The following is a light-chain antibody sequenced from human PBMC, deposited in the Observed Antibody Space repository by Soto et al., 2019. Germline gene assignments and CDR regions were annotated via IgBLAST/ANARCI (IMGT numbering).Light chain of an antibody. Sequence: EVLLTQSPATLSVSPGERATLSCRASQSVRSNLAWYQQKPGQAPRLLIFEASTSATGIPARFSGSGSGTAFTLTISSLQSEDFALYYGLQYDHWPQRTFGPGTKVDIK. CDR1: QSVRSN. J-gene: IGKJ1*01. CDR2: EAS. CDR3: LQYDHWPQRT. V-gene: IGKV3-15*01.